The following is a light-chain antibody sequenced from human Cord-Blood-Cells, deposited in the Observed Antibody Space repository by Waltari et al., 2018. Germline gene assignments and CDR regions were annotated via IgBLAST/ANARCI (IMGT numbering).Light chain of an antibody. J-gene: IGKJ5*01. CDR1: QSVSSSY. V-gene: IGKV3-20*01. Sequence: EIVLTQSPGTLSLSPGERATLSCRASQSVSSSYLAWYQQKPGQAPRLLIYGASSRATGIPGRFSGSGAGTDCTLTISRLEPEDFAVYYCQQYGSSPPITFGQGTRLEIK. CDR3: QQYGSSPPIT. CDR2: GAS.